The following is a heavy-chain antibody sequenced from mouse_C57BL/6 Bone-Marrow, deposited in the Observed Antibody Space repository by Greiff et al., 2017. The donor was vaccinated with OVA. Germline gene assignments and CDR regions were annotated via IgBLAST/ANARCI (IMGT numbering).Heavy chain of an antibody. V-gene: IGHV1-50*01. CDR2: IDPSVSYT. Sequence: QVQLQQPGAELVKPGASVKLSCKASGYTFTSYWMQWVQQRPGQGLEWIGEIDPSVSYTNYNQKFKGKATWTVDTASSTAYMQLSSLTSEDSAVYYCARDLIIDVWGTGTTVTVSS. J-gene: IGHJ1*03. D-gene: IGHD1-1*01. CDR1: GYTFTSYW. CDR3: ARDLIIDV.